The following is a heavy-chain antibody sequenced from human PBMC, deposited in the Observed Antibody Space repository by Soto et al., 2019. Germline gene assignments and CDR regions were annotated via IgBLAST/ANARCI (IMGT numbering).Heavy chain of an antibody. CDR3: ANFAAPTRH. CDR1: GFSVSASH. CDR2: IFNDGIV. J-gene: IGHJ4*02. V-gene: IGHV3-53*01. Sequence: GSLSLSCAASGFSVSASHMSWVRQAPGKGLEWVSIIFNDGIVNYADSVKGRFSISRDSFKNTVSLQMNSLSDEDTAVYYCANFAAPTRHWGQGTLVTVSS. D-gene: IGHD6-13*01.